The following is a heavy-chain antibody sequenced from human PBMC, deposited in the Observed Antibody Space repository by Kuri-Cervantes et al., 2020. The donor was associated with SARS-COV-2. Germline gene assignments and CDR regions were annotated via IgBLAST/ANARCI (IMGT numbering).Heavy chain of an antibody. V-gene: IGHV3-49*04. J-gene: IGHJ4*02. D-gene: IGHD3-3*01. CDR3: TRDDFWSATHFDY. CDR2: IRSKAYGGTT. Sequence: GGSLRLSCTASGFTFGDYAMSWVRQAPGKGLEWVGFIRSKAYGGTTEYAASVKGRFTISRDDSKSIAYLQMNSLKTEDTAVYYCTRDDFWSATHFDYWGQGTLVTVSS. CDR1: GFTFGDYA.